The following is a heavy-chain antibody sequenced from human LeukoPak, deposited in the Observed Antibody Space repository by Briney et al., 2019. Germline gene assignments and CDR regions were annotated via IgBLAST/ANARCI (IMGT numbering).Heavy chain of an antibody. J-gene: IGHJ3*02. Sequence: PGGCLRPSRAAAGFTFDDYGMSWVRPPPGKGLGWGSGIIWNGGSTVYADSVNGRLTISRDNAKNSLYLQMNSLRAEDTALYYCARGRGYSGYDLRGAFDIWGQGTMVTVSS. CDR3: ARGRGYSGYDLRGAFDI. D-gene: IGHD5-12*01. V-gene: IGHV3-20*04. CDR1: GFTFDDYG. CDR2: IIWNGGST.